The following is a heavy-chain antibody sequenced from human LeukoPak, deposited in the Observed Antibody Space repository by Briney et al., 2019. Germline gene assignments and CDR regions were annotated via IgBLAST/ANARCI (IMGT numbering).Heavy chain of an antibody. CDR2: ISGDGGST. CDR1: GFTFDDYA. Sequence: GGSLSLSCAASGFTFDDYAMHWARQAPGKGLEWVSLISGDGGSTYYADSVKGRFTISRDNSKNSLYLQMNSLRTEDTALYYCAKDIAVAGTHYFDYWGQGTLVTVSS. J-gene: IGHJ4*02. CDR3: AKDIAVAGTHYFDY. V-gene: IGHV3-43*02. D-gene: IGHD6-19*01.